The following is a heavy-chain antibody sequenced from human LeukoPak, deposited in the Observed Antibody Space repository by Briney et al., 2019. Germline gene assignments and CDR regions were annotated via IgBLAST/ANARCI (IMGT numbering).Heavy chain of an antibody. J-gene: IGHJ4*02. V-gene: IGHV6-1*01. D-gene: IGHD6-13*01. CDR2: TYYRSKWYN. Sequence: SQTLSLTCAISGVSVSSNSASWSWIRQSPSRGLEWLGRTYYRSKWYNDYAVSVKSRITINPDTSKNQFSLQLNSVTPEDTAVYYCTRGHSSTLDYWGQGTLVTVSS. CDR1: GVSVSSNSAS. CDR3: TRGHSSTLDY.